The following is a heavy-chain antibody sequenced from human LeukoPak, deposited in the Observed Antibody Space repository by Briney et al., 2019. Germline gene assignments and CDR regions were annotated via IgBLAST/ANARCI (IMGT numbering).Heavy chain of an antibody. V-gene: IGHV4-4*09. CDR1: GGSISSYY. CDR3: ARLNTYLRAFDF. Sequence: SETLSLTCTVSGGSISSYYWSWIRQPPGKGLEWIGYIYSSGTTNYNPSLKSRVTMSVDTSKKQFSLKLTSVTAADTAVYSCARLNTYLRAFDFRGPGNPGTVSS. J-gene: IGHJ4*02. D-gene: IGHD2-2*02. CDR2: IYSSGTT.